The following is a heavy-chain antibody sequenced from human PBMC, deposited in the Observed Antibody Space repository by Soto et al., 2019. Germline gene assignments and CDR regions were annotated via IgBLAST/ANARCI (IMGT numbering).Heavy chain of an antibody. V-gene: IGHV3-23*01. CDR3: ANSSPYCTNGVCYRGYYFDY. Sequence: GGSLRLSCAASGFTFSSYAMSWVRQAPGKGLEWVSAISGSGGSTYYADSVKGRFTISRDNSKNTLYLQMNSLRAEDTAVYYCANSSPYCTNGVCYRGYYFDYWGQGTLVTVSS. CDR1: GFTFSSYA. CDR2: ISGSGGST. J-gene: IGHJ4*02. D-gene: IGHD2-8*01.